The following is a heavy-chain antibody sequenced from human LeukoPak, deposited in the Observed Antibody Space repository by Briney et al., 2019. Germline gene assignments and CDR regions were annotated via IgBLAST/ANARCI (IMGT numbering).Heavy chain of an antibody. Sequence: PGGSLRLSCAASGFTFSSYSMKWVRQAPGKGLEWVAFIRYDGSNKYYADSVKGRFTISRDNSKNTLYLQMNSLRAEDTAVYYCAKDLDSYGYIGYYFDYWGQGTLVTVSS. CDR2: IRYDGSNK. V-gene: IGHV3-30*02. CDR1: GFTFSSYS. J-gene: IGHJ4*02. D-gene: IGHD5-18*01. CDR3: AKDLDSYGYIGYYFDY.